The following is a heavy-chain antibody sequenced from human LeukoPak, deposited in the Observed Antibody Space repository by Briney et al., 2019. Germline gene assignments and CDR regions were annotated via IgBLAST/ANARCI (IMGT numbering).Heavy chain of an antibody. Sequence: GASVNVSCKASGGTFSSYAISWVRQAPGQGLEWMGGIIPIFGTANYAQKFQGRVTITADESTSTAYMELSSLRSEDTAVYYCARGGGDGYNHDYYYGMDVWGQGTTVTVSS. D-gene: IGHD5-24*01. V-gene: IGHV1-69*01. CDR3: ARGGGDGYNHDYYYGMDV. CDR1: GGTFSSYA. J-gene: IGHJ6*02. CDR2: IIPIFGTA.